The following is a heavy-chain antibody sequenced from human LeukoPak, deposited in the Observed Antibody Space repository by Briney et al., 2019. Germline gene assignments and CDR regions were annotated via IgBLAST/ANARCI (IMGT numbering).Heavy chain of an antibody. J-gene: IGHJ6*03. D-gene: IGHD3-3*01. CDR3: ARGAGITIPYYYYYMDV. CDR1: GYTLTSYD. CDR2: LSPNSGNT. Sequence: ASVKVSCKASGYTLTSYDINWVRQATGQGLEWMGWLSPNSGNTGYAQKFQGRVTITRNTSISTAYMELSSLRSEDTAVYYCARGAGITIPYYYYYMDVWGKGTTVTVSS. V-gene: IGHV1-8*03.